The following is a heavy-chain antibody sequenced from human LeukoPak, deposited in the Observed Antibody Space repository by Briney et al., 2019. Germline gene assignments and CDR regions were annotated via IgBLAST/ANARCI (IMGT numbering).Heavy chain of an antibody. D-gene: IGHD5-12*01. CDR1: GCTFSSYS. CDR3: ATDLVATTAGDY. CDR2: ISSSSSYI. Sequence: GGSLRLSCAASGCTFSSYSMNWVRQAPGKGLEWVSSISSSSSYIYYADSVKGRFTISRDNAKNSLYLQMNSLRAEDTAVYYCATDLVATTAGDYWGQGTLVTVSS. J-gene: IGHJ4*02. V-gene: IGHV3-21*01.